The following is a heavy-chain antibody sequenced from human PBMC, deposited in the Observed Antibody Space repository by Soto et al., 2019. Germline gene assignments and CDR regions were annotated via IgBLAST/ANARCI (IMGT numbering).Heavy chain of an antibody. J-gene: IGHJ4*02. CDR3: TRAGVTHGFDY. Sequence: EVQLVESGGGLVPLGGTLRLSCAVSGFTLSPYWMHWVRQAPGKGLVWVSRINGDATVTTYADSVKGRFTISRDNAKNTLYLQMNSLRAEDTAVYYCTRAGVTHGFDYWGQGMLVTASS. V-gene: IGHV3-74*03. D-gene: IGHD2-8*01. CDR2: INGDATVT. CDR1: GFTLSPYW.